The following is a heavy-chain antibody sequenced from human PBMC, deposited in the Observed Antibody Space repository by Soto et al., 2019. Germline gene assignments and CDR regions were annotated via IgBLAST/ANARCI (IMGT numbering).Heavy chain of an antibody. CDR3: AKETIQVGGPNYFDY. CDR2: ISGDGLAQ. CDR1: GFPFSRYG. J-gene: IGHJ4*02. Sequence: VQLVESGGGVVQPGRSLRLLCEASGFPFSRYGMHWVRQAPGMGLEWVAVISGDGLAQYYGDYVRGRFTISRDNSQSTLYLQMNSLRTEDTAIYYCAKETIQVGGPNYFDYWGQGVLVTVSS. V-gene: IGHV3-30*18. D-gene: IGHD1-1*01.